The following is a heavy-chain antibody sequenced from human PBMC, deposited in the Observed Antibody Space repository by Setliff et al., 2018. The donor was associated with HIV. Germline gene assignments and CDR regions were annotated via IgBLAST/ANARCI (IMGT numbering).Heavy chain of an antibody. J-gene: IGHJ3*01. CDR1: GFIFSSFT. V-gene: IGHV3-48*01. CDR2: ISSSSGSI. CDR3: AGGWGIVFGGREGNGAFDF. D-gene: IGHD3-16*01. Sequence: GGSLRLSCAVSGFIFSSFTMHWVRQAPGKGLEWISHISSSSGSIDYADSVKGRFTISGDNAKNSLYLQMNSLRAEDTAVYFCAGGWGIVFGGREGNGAFDFWGQGTLVTVSS.